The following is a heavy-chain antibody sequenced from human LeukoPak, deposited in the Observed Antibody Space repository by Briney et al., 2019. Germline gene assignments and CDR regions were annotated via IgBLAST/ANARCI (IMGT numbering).Heavy chain of an antibody. D-gene: IGHD3-10*01. CDR1: GGSISGYY. V-gene: IGHV4-59*08. CDR2: IYSSGTT. J-gene: IGHJ4*02. Sequence: SETLSLTCTVSGGSISGYYWSWIRQPPGKGLEWIAYIYSSGTTNYNPSLKSRVTISVDTSKNQFSLKLTSVAAADTAVYYCARHAPSGSGNYAPDYWGQGTLVTVSS. CDR3: ARHAPSGSGNYAPDY.